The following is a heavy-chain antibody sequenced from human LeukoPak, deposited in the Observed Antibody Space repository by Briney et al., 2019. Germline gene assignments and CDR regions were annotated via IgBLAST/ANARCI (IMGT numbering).Heavy chain of an antibody. D-gene: IGHD2/OR15-2a*01. CDR3: ARVRGEYYFDY. V-gene: IGHV4-34*01. Sequence: SETLSLTCAVYGGPFRGDSWSWIRQPPGKGLEWIGEINHSASTNYNPSLKSRVTISVDTSKNQFPLNLTSVTAADTAVYYCARVRGEYYFDYWGQGTLVTVSS. J-gene: IGHJ4*02. CDR2: INHSAST. CDR1: GGPFRGDS.